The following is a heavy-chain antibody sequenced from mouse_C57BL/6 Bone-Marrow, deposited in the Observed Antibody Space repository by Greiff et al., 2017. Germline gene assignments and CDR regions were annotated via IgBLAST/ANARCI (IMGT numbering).Heavy chain of an antibody. D-gene: IGHD2-5*01. CDR2: IYPGSGST. V-gene: IGHV1-55*01. CDR3: ASPYYSNYWYFDV. Sequence: QVQLQQSGAELVKPGASVKMSCKASGYTFTSYWITWVKQRPGQGLEWIGDIYPGSGSTNYNEKFKSKATLTVDTSSSTAYMQLSSLTSEVSAVYYCASPYYSNYWYFDVWGTGTTVTVSS. J-gene: IGHJ1*03. CDR1: GYTFTSYW.